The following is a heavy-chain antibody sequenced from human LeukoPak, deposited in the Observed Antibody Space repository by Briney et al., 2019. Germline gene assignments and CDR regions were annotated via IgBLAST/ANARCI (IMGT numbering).Heavy chain of an antibody. CDR2: ISGSGGST. Sequence: GGSLRLSCAASEFTFSSYAMSWVRQAPGKGLEWVSAISGSGGSTYYADSVKGRFTTSRDNSKNTLYLQMNSLRAEDTAVYYCAKDGHPSSITMIVVVYYYFDYWGQGTLVTVSS. J-gene: IGHJ4*02. D-gene: IGHD3-22*01. CDR1: EFTFSSYA. CDR3: AKDGHPSSITMIVVVYYYFDY. V-gene: IGHV3-23*01.